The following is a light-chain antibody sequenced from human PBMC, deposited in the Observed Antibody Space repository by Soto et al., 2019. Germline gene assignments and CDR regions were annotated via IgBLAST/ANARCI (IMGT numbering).Light chain of an antibody. CDR1: QGISSY. Sequence: AIQLTQSPSSLSAYIGDRVTITCRASQGISSYLAWYQQKPGKAPKLLIYAASTLQSGVPSRFSGSGSGTDFTLTISCLQPEDFATYYCQQYYSYPFTFGPGTKVDIK. J-gene: IGKJ3*01. V-gene: IGKV1-8*01. CDR2: AAS. CDR3: QQYYSYPFT.